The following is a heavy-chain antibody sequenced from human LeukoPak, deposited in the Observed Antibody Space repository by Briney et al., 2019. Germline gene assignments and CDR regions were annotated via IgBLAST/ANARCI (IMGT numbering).Heavy chain of an antibody. V-gene: IGHV4-34*01. CDR1: GGSFSGYY. CDR2: INHSGST. D-gene: IGHD1-14*01. Sequence: SETLSLTCAVYGGSFSGYYWSWIRQPPGKGLEWIGEINHSGSTNYNPSLKSRVTISVDTSKNQFSLKLSSVTAADPAVYYGARGHKYIRTRRWFDPWGQGTLVTVSS. J-gene: IGHJ5*02. CDR3: ARGHKYIRTRRWFDP.